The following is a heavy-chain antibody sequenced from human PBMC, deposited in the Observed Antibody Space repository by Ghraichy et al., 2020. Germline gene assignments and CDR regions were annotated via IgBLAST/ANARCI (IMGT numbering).Heavy chain of an antibody. D-gene: IGHD3-10*01. CDR2: IYYSGST. V-gene: IGHV4-59*01. CDR1: GGSISTYY. J-gene: IGHJ3*02. CDR3: ARDFVAGAFDI. Sequence: SQTLSLTCTVSGGSISTYYWSWIRQPPGKGLEWIGYIYYSGSTNYNPSFKSRVTISGDTSKNQFSLKLNSVTAADTAVYYCARDFVAGAFDIWGQGTLVTVSS.